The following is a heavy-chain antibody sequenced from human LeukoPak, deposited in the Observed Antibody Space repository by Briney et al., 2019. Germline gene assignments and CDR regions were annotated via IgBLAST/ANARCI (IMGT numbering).Heavy chain of an antibody. CDR3: ARVLRYFDWLYPGYFDY. Sequence: GGSLRLSCAASGFTVSSNYMSWVRQAPGKGLEWVSVIYSGGSTYYADSVKGRFTISRDNSKNTLYLQMNSLRAEDTAVYYCARVLRYFDWLYPGYFDYWGQGTLVTVSS. J-gene: IGHJ4*02. CDR2: IYSGGST. V-gene: IGHV3-53*01. CDR1: GFTVSSNY. D-gene: IGHD3-9*01.